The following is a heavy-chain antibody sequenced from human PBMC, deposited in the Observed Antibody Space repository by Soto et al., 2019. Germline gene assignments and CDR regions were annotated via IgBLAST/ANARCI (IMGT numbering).Heavy chain of an antibody. D-gene: IGHD3-10*01. CDR2: GGT. J-gene: IGHJ4*02. CDR3: ARDGSGSWRGGLDY. V-gene: IGHV4-59*01. Sequence: GGTNYNPSLESRVTISVDTSKYQFSLRLNSVTAADTAVYYCARDGSGSWRGGLDYWGQGTLVTVSS.